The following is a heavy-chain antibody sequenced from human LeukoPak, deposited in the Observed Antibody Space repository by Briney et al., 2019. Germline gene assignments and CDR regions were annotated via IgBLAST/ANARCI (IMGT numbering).Heavy chain of an antibody. CDR1: GFTLSNHW. J-gene: IGHJ4*02. CDR2: IKQDGTEK. CDR3: ARAMVRGVSLVDY. Sequence: GGSLRLSCAASGFTLSNHWMIWVRQAPGKGLECVANIKQDGTEKYYLDSVKGRFTISRDNAKNSLYLQMNSLRVEDTAVYYCARAMVRGVSLVDYWGQGTLVTVSS. D-gene: IGHD3-10*01. V-gene: IGHV3-7*01.